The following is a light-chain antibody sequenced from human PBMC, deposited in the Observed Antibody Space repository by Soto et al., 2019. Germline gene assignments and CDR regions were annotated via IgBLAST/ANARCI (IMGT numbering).Light chain of an antibody. CDR2: EVS. J-gene: IGLJ1*01. V-gene: IGLV2-14*01. Sequence: QSALTQPASVSGSPGQSITISCTGTSSDVGGYNSVSWYQQHPGKAPKLMLYEVSNRPSGVSNRFSGSKSGNTASLTVSGLQAEDEADYYCSSYAGSSNVFGTGTKLTVL. CDR1: SSDVGGYNS. CDR3: SSYAGSSNV.